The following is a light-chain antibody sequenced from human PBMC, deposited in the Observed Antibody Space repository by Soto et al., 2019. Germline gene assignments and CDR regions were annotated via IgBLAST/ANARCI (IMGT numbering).Light chain of an antibody. J-gene: IGKJ5*01. CDR3: QQRSNWPPIT. CDR2: DAS. Sequence: EIVLTQSPATLSLSPGERHTHSCRASQSVSSYLAWYQQKPGQAPRLLIYDASNRATGIPARFSGSGSGTDFTLTISSLEPEDFAVYYCQQRSNWPPITFGKGTRLEIK. V-gene: IGKV3-11*01. CDR1: QSVSSY.